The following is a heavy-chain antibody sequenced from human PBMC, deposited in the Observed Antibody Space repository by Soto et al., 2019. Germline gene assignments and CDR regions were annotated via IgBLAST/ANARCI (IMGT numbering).Heavy chain of an antibody. Sequence: ASVKVSCKASGYTFITYAMHWVRQAPGQRVEWMGWINAGNGNTKYSQKFQGRVSITRDTSASIAYMELSSLRSEDTAVYYCARGIIVGGWYPYYFDYWGQGTLATVSS. D-gene: IGHD6-19*01. V-gene: IGHV1-3*01. CDR1: GYTFITYA. J-gene: IGHJ4*02. CDR3: ARGIIVGGWYPYYFDY. CDR2: INAGNGNT.